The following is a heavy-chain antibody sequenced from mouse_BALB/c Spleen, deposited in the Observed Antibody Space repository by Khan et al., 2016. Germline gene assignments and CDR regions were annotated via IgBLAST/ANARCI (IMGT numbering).Heavy chain of an antibody. CDR3: ARSSGYRGFAY. CDR2: ISYSGST. CDR1: GYSITSDYA. J-gene: IGHJ3*01. Sequence: EVQLQESGPGLVKPSQSLSLTCTVTGYSITSDYAWNWIRQFPGNKLEWMGYISYSGSTNYNPSLQSRVSITRDTSKNQVFLQLNSVTTEDTATYYCARSSGYRGFAYWGQGTLVTVSA. D-gene: IGHD2-2*01. V-gene: IGHV3-2*02.